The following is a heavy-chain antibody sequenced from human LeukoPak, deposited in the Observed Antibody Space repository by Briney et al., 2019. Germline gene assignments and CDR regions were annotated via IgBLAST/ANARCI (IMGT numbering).Heavy chain of an antibody. CDR3: ARDPYYDFWSGYPYFDY. V-gene: IGHV3-21*01. CDR2: ISGSSSYI. Sequence: GGSLRLSCAASGFTFSSYAMSWVRQAPGKGLEWVSAISGSSSYIYYADSVKGRFTISRDNAKNSLYLQMNSLRAEDTAVYYCARDPYYDFWSGYPYFDYWGQGTLVTVSS. J-gene: IGHJ4*02. D-gene: IGHD3-3*01. CDR1: GFTFSSYA.